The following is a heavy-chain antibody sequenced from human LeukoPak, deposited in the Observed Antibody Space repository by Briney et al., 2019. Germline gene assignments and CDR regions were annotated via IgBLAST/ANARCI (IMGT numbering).Heavy chain of an antibody. CDR3: ARRYGFPRGKCFDY. CDR1: GGSISSSSHY. V-gene: IGHV4-39*01. CDR2: IYYSGTA. D-gene: IGHD1-14*01. J-gene: IGHJ4*02. Sequence: SETLSLTCTVSGGSISSSSHYWGWIRQPPGKGLEWIGSIYYSGTAFYNPSLKSRVTISIDTSKNQFSLNLSSVAAADTAVYYCARRYGFPRGKCFDYWGQGTLVTVSS.